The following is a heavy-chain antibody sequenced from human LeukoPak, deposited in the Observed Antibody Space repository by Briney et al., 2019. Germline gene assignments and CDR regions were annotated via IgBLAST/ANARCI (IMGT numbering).Heavy chain of an antibody. CDR3: ARDLYYGSGSQFDY. J-gene: IGHJ4*02. CDR1: GGSISSGSYY. V-gene: IGHV4-61*02. Sequence: SETLSLTCTVSGGSISSGSYYWRWIRQPAGKGLEWIGRIYTSGSTNYNPSLKSRVTISVDTSKNQFSLKLSSVTAADTAVYYCARDLYYGSGSQFDYWGQGTLVTVSS. CDR2: IYTSGST. D-gene: IGHD3-10*01.